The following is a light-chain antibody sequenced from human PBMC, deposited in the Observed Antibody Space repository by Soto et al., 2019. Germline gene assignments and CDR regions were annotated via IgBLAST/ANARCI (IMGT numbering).Light chain of an antibody. CDR1: SSDVGRYDY. V-gene: IGLV2-11*01. CDR3: SSFAGSYSYV. CDR2: DVT. Sequence: QSVLTQPRSVSASPGQSVTISCTGTSSDVGRYDYVSWYQQHPGKAPKLIVYDVTERPSGVPDRFSGSKSGNTASLTISGLQAEDGADYSGSSFAGSYSYVFGTGTKVTVL. J-gene: IGLJ1*01.